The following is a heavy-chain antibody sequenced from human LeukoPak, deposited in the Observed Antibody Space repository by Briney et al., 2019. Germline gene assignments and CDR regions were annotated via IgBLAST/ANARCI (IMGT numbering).Heavy chain of an antibody. Sequence: SETLSLTCTVSGGSISSYYWSWIRQPPGRGLEWIGYIYYSGSTNYNPSLKSRVTISVDTSKNQFSLKLSSVTAADTAVYYCARDMGPHYYDSSGYAFDIWGQGTMVTVSS. J-gene: IGHJ3*02. D-gene: IGHD3-22*01. CDR1: GGSISSYY. V-gene: IGHV4-59*01. CDR3: ARDMGPHYYDSSGYAFDI. CDR2: IYYSGST.